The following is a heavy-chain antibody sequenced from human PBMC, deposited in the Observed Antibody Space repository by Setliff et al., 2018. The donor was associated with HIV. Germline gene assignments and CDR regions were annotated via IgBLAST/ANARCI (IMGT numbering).Heavy chain of an antibody. D-gene: IGHD3-22*01. Sequence: PSETLSLTCAVYGGSFSGYYWSWIRQPPGKGLEWIGEVTHSGRTNYNPSLESRVTISRDNAKNSLYLQMNSLRAEGTAVYYCARPNYYDSSGSFDYWGQGTLVTVSS. V-gene: IGHV4-34*01. CDR2: VTHSGRT. J-gene: IGHJ4*02. CDR3: ARPNYYDSSGSFDY. CDR1: GGSFSGYY.